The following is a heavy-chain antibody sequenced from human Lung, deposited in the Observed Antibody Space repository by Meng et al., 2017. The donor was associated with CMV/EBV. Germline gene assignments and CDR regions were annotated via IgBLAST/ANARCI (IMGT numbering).Heavy chain of an antibody. V-gene: IGHV1-2*02. CDR3: ARGLAVAGTSHFDY. J-gene: IGHJ4*02. CDR1: GYTFTGYY. CDR2: INPNSGGT. D-gene: IGHD6-19*01. Sequence: ASXXVSXKASGYTFTGYYMHRVRQAPGQGLEWMGWINPNSGGTNYAQKFQGRVTMTRDTSISTAYMELSRLRSDDTAVYYCARGLAVAGTSHFDYWGQGTLVTVSS.